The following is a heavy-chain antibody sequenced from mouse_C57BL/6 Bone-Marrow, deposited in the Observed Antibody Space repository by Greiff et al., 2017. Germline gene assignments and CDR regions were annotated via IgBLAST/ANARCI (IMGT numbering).Heavy chain of an antibody. CDR2: IHPNSGST. CDR1: GYTFTSYW. J-gene: IGHJ2*01. CDR3: ARPYGSSLDY. D-gene: IGHD1-1*01. Sequence: VKLQQPGAELVKPGASVKLSCKASGYTFTSYWMHWVKQRPGQGLEWIGMIHPNSGSTNYNEKFKSKATLTVDKSSSTAYMQLSSLTSEDSAVXYCARPYGSSLDYWGQGTTLTVSS. V-gene: IGHV1-64*01.